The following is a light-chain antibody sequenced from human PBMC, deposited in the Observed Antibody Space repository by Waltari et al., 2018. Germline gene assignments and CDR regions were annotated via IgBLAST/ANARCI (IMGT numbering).Light chain of an antibody. CDR3: QQYNSYWT. CDR1: LSIGPW. Sequence: DTQMTQSPSTLSASVGDTVTITCRASLSIGPWLAWYQQKPGKAPKLLIYGASILQGGVPSRFSGSGSVTDVTLTISGLQPDDFATYYCQQYNSYWTFGQGTKVE. J-gene: IGKJ1*01. CDR2: GAS. V-gene: IGKV1-5*03.